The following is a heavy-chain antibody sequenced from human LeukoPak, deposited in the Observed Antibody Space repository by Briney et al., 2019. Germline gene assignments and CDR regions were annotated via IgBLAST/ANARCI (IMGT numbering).Heavy chain of an antibody. J-gene: IGHJ4*02. D-gene: IGHD3-22*01. CDR2: ISGSGGST. V-gene: IGHV3-23*01. Sequence: FTFXXXAMSWVRQXPGKGLEGVSAISGSGGSTYYADSVKGRFTISRHNSKNTLYLQMNSLRAEDTAVYYCAKEDYYDSSRPGDYWGQGALVTVSS. CDR1: FTFXXXA. CDR3: AKEDYYDSSRPGDY.